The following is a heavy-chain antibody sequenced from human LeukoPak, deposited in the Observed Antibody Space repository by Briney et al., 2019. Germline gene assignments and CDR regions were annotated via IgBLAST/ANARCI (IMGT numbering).Heavy chain of an antibody. J-gene: IGHJ5*02. CDR1: GYTFTSYG. V-gene: IGHV1-18*01. CDR3: ARDNSVGDYAWWFDP. Sequence: ASVKVSCKASGYTFTSYGISWVRQAPGQGLEWMGWISAYNGNTNYAQKLQGRVTMTTDTSTSTAYMELRSLRSDDTAVYYCARDNSVGDYAWWFDPWGQGTLVTVSS. D-gene: IGHD1-26*01. CDR2: ISAYNGNT.